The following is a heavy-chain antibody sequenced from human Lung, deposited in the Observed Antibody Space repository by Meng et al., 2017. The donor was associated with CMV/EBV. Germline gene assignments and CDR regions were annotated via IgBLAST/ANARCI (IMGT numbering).Heavy chain of an antibody. D-gene: IGHD1-1*01. CDR1: GYTFIGYY. V-gene: IGHV1-2*02. Sequence: SVXVSXXASGYTFIGYYIHWVRQAPGQGLEWMGWINPNPNREDTKYAQKFRGRVTMTRDTSFSTAYMHLSGVRSDDTAVYHCARVQFLETTNDAFDLWGREXMVTFSS. J-gene: IGHJ3*01. CDR2: INPNPNREDT. CDR3: ARVQFLETTNDAFDL.